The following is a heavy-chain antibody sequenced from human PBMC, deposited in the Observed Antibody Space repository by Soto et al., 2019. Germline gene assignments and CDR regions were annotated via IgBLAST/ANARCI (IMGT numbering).Heavy chain of an antibody. Sequence: LSLTCTVSGGSISSYHWSWIRQSPGKGLEWIGYVFYTGSTKYNPALKRRVTISVDTSKNQFSLKLSSVSAADTGLCYCARSYSGTFYGYDTWGQGILVTVSS. CDR2: VFYTGST. J-gene: IGHJ5*02. CDR3: ARSYSGTFYGYDT. D-gene: IGHD1-26*01. V-gene: IGHV4-59*01. CDR1: GGSISSYH.